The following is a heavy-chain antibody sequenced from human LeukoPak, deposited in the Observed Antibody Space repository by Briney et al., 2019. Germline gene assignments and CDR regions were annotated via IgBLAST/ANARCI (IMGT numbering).Heavy chain of an antibody. CDR2: ISYDGSNK. CDR3: ASFNRNWNGDY. CDR1: GFTFSSYA. D-gene: IGHD1-1*01. V-gene: IGHV3-30*04. J-gene: IGHJ4*02. Sequence: PGGALRLSCAASGFTFSSYAMHWVRQALGKGLEWVAVISYDGSNKYYADSVKGRFTISRDNSKNTLYLQMNSLRAEDTAVYYCASFNRNWNGDYWGQGTLVTVSS.